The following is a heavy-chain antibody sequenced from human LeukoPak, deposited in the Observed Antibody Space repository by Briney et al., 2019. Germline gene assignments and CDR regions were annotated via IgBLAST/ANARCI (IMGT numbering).Heavy chain of an antibody. CDR1: GGSIGSYY. V-gene: IGHV4-4*07. CDR2: IYTSGST. Sequence: SETLSLTCTVSGGSIGSYYWSWIRQPAGKGLEWIGRIYTSGSTNYNPSLKSRVTMSVDTSKNQFSLKLSSVTAADTAVYYCAIVGATKQGNDWYFDLWGRGTLVTVSS. J-gene: IGHJ2*01. CDR3: AIVGATKQGNDWYFDL. D-gene: IGHD1-26*01.